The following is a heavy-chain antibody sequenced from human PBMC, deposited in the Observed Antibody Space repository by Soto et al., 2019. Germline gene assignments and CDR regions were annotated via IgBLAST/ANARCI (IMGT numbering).Heavy chain of an antibody. J-gene: IGHJ4*02. V-gene: IGHV1-3*01. CDR1: GYTFTSYA. CDR2: INAGNGNT. D-gene: IGHD6-13*01. CDR3: ARSRYSSSWYYFDY. Sequence: GASVKFSCKAFGYTFTSYAMHCVRQAPGQRLEWMGWINAGNGNTKYSQKFQGRVTITRDTSASTAYMELSSLRSEDTAVYYCARSRYSSSWYYFDYWGQGTLVTVSS.